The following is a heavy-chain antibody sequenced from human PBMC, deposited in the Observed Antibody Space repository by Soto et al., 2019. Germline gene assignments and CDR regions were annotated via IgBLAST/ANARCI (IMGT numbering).Heavy chain of an antibody. CDR3: ARDLRGSGWYYYYGMDV. D-gene: IGHD6-19*01. V-gene: IGHV3-30-3*01. Sequence: QVQLVESGGGVVQPGRSLRLSCAASGFTFSSYAMHWVRQAPGKCLEWVAVISYDGSNKYYADSVKGRFTISRDNSKNTLYLQMNSLGAEDTAVYYCARDLRGSGWYYYYGMDVWGQGTTVTVSS. CDR1: GFTFSSYA. J-gene: IGHJ6*02. CDR2: ISYDGSNK.